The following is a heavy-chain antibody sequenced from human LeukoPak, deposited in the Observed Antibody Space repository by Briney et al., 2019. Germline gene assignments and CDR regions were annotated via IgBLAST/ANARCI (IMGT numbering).Heavy chain of an antibody. D-gene: IGHD2-21*02. CDR2: IYYSGST. V-gene: IGHV4-59*01. J-gene: IGHJ3*01. CDR1: GGSISSYY. Sequence: SETLSLTCTVSGGSISSYYWSWIRQPPGKGLEWIGYIYYSGSTNYNPSLESRVTISVDTSKNQFSLKLSSVTAADTAVYYCARDRYCGGDCTPGAFDVWGQGAMVTVSS. CDR3: ARDRYCGGDCTPGAFDV.